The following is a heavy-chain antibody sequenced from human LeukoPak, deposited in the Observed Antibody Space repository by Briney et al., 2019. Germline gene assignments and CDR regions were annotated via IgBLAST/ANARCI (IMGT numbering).Heavy chain of an antibody. J-gene: IGHJ4*02. Sequence: PGGSLRLSCAASGFTFSGYWMHWVHQAPGKGLVWVSRINSDGGTTSYADSVMGRFTISRDNAKNTQYLQMNSLRAEDTAVYYCARVIYSGWQGELSDWGQGTLVTVSS. CDR3: ARVIYSGWQGELSD. CDR1: GFTFSGYW. D-gene: IGHD6-19*01. CDR2: INSDGGTT. V-gene: IGHV3-74*01.